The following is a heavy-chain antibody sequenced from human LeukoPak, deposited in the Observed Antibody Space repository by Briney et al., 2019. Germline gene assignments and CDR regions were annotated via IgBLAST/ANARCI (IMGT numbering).Heavy chain of an antibody. D-gene: IGHD2-2*01. CDR2: MYTSGST. Sequence: SQTLSLTCTVSGGSISSGNYYWSWIRLPAGEGLEWIGRMYTSGSTNYNPSLKSRVTISIDTSKNQFSLNLSSVPAADTAVYYCARGGVVAAANNWFDPWGQGTLVTVSS. V-gene: IGHV4-61*02. J-gene: IGHJ5*02. CDR3: ARGGVVAAANNWFDP. CDR1: GGSISSGNYY.